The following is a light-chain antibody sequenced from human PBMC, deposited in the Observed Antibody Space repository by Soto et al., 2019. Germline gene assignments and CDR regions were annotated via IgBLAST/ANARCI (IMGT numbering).Light chain of an antibody. Sequence: DIQMTQSPSTLSASVGDRVTITCRASQSINIWLAWYQQKPGKAPNLLIHQESKLPGGVPSRFSGSGSGTELTLTISSLQPDDFAAYYCQSYNTMFTFGQGTKLEIK. J-gene: IGKJ2*01. CDR3: QSYNTMFT. CDR1: QSINIW. V-gene: IGKV1-5*03. CDR2: QES.